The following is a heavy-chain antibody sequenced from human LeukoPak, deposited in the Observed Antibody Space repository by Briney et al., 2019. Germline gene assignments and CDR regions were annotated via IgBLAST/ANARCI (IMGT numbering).Heavy chain of an antibody. CDR2: ISWNSGSI. D-gene: IGHD2-21*02. CDR3: AKDISHIVVVTATGGAFDI. Sequence: GGSLRLSCAASGFTFSSYAMSWVRQAPGKGLEWVSGISWNSGSIGYADSVKGRFTISRDNAKNSLYLQMNSLRAEDTALYYCAKDISHIVVVTATGGAFDIWGQGTMVTVSS. V-gene: IGHV3-9*01. CDR1: GFTFSSYA. J-gene: IGHJ3*02.